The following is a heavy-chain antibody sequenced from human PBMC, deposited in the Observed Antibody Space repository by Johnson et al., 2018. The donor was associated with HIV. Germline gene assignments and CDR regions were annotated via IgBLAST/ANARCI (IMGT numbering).Heavy chain of an antibody. Sequence: VRQAPGKGLVWVSRITSDGSIISYADSLKGRFTISRDNVKNSLYLQMNSLRVEDAAVYYCVRGRDSSGDGGAFDIWGEGTVVTVSS. J-gene: IGHJ3*02. CDR2: ITSDGSII. CDR3: VRGRDSSGDGGAFDI. D-gene: IGHD1-26*01. V-gene: IGHV3-74*01.